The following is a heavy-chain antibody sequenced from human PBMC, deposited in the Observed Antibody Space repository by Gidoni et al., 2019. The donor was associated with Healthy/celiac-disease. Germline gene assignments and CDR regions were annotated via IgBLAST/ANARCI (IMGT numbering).Heavy chain of an antibody. D-gene: IGHD6-19*01. CDR2: ISGNSGSI. V-gene: IGHV3-9*01. J-gene: IGHJ4*02. CDR3: AKDGGSGWFDY. CDR1: GFTFDDYA. Sequence: EVQLVESGGGLVQPVRSLRLSCAASGFTFDDYAMHWVRQAPGKGLEGVSGISGNSGSIGYADSVKGRFTISRDNAKNSLYLQMNSLRAEDTALYYCAKDGGSGWFDYWGQGTLVTVSS.